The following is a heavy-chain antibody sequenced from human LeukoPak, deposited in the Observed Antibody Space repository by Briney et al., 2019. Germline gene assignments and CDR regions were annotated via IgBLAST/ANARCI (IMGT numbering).Heavy chain of an antibody. CDR3: ANDRTYYDSSGYPTNAFDI. J-gene: IGHJ3*02. V-gene: IGHV3-33*06. Sequence: GGSLRLSCAASGFTFSSYGYHWVRQAPPTGLEWVSVRWYDGSNKYYADSVKGRFTISRDNSKNTLYLQMNSLRAEDTAVYYCANDRTYYDSSGYPTNAFDIWGQGTMVTVSS. CDR2: RWYDGSNK. CDR1: GFTFSSYG. D-gene: IGHD3-22*01.